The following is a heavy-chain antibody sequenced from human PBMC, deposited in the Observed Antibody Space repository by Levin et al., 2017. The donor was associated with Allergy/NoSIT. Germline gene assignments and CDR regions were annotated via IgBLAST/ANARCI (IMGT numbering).Heavy chain of an antibody. CDR3: ARVAVSGGFYFSH. CDR1: GDSISSSSW. V-gene: IGHV4-4*02. J-gene: IGHJ4*02. Sequence: SETLSLTCAVSGDSISSSSWWSWVRQPPGKGLEWIGEIYHDGSTHYNPSLKSRVSISVDKSKNHFSLNVSSVTAADTAVYFCARVAVSGGFYFSHWGQLTLVRLSS. D-gene: IGHD5/OR15-5a*01. CDR2: IYHDGST.